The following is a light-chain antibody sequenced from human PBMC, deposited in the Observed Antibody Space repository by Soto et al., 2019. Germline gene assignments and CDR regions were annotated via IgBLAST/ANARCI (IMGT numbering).Light chain of an antibody. V-gene: IGLV2-8*01. J-gene: IGLJ1*01. CDR2: EVN. CDR1: ISDVGGYNY. Sequence: QSVLAQPPSASGSPGQSVTISCTGTISDVGGYNYVAWYQQHPGKAPKLMIYEVNKRPSGVPDRFSGSKSGSTASLTVSGFQAEDEADYYCSSYAGSSTYVFGTGTKVTVL. CDR3: SSYAGSSTYV.